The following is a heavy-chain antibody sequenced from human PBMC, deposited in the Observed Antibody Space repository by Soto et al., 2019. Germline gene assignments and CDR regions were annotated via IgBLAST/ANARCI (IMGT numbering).Heavy chain of an antibody. CDR3: ARDISSYRSGWYDL. Sequence: ASVKVSCKASGYTFTNYYMHWVRQAPGQGLEWMGIINPSGGRTNYAQKFQGRVTMTRDTSTSTVYLELSSLRSEDTAVYYCARDISSYRSGWYDLWGRGNLVTVSS. CDR2: INPSGGRT. V-gene: IGHV1-46*01. CDR1: GYTFTNYY. D-gene: IGHD6-19*01. J-gene: IGHJ2*01.